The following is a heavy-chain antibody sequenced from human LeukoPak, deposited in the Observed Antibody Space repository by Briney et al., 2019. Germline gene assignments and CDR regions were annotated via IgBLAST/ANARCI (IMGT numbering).Heavy chain of an antibody. J-gene: IGHJ5*02. Sequence: GGSLRLSCAASGFTLSSYAMSWVRQAPGKGLEWVSAISGSGGSTYYADSVKGRFTISRDNSKNTLYLQMNSLRAEDTAVYYCAKAGYSYGYGYNWFDPWGQGTLVTVSS. CDR1: GFTLSSYA. CDR2: ISGSGGST. D-gene: IGHD5-18*01. CDR3: AKAGYSYGYGYNWFDP. V-gene: IGHV3-23*01.